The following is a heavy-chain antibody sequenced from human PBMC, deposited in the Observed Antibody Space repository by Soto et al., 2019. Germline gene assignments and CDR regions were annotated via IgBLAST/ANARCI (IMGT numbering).Heavy chain of an antibody. CDR1: GGSVSSGSYY. CDR2: IYYSGST. CDR3: ARDRGVGLILWFGESAYGMDV. Sequence: SSETLSLTCTVSGGSVSSGSYYWSWIRQPPGKGLEWIGYIYYSGSTNYNPSLKSRVTISVDTSKNQFSLKLSSVTAADTAVYYCARDRGVGLILWFGESAYGMDVWGQGTTVTVS. J-gene: IGHJ6*02. V-gene: IGHV4-61*01. D-gene: IGHD3-10*01.